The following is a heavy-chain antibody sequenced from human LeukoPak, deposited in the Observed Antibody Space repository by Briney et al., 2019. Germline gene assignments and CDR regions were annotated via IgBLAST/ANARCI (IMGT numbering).Heavy chain of an antibody. Sequence: GGSLRLSCAASGFIVSTNYMIWVRQAPGKGLEWVSVIYSVGGTYYADSVRGRFTISRDNSKNMLYLQMSSLRAEDTAVYYCARDTPAGDFEYWGQGTLVTVSS. CDR3: ARDTPAGDFEY. CDR1: GFIVSTNY. D-gene: IGHD6-19*01. J-gene: IGHJ4*02. CDR2: IYSVGGT. V-gene: IGHV3-53*01.